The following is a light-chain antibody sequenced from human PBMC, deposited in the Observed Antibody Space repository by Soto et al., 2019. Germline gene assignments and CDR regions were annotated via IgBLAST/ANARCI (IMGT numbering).Light chain of an antibody. Sequence: QSVLTQPPSASGTPGQRVTISCSGSSSNIGSNTVNWYQQLPGTAPKLLIHANNQRPSGVPDRFSGSKSGTSASLAISWLQSEEADYYCAAWDDSLNGYVFVTGTKVP. CDR1: SSNIGSNT. CDR2: ANN. CDR3: AAWDDSLNGYV. J-gene: IGLJ1*01. V-gene: IGLV1-44*01.